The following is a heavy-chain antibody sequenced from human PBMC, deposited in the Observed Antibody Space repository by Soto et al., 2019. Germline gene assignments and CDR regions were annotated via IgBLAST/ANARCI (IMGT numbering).Heavy chain of an antibody. D-gene: IGHD4-17*01. CDR2: IIPIPGMT. Sequence: SVKVSCKTSRGAVQSFNINWLRQAPGQGLVWLGMIIPIPGMTKYPHKFQARVTFTAATSTDTACMELRRLQYDNTAVYYCPIWSVTKFDLWGQGTLVTVS. CDR3: PIWSVTKFDL. CDR1: RGAVQSFN. V-gene: IGHV1-69*02. J-gene: IGHJ5*02.